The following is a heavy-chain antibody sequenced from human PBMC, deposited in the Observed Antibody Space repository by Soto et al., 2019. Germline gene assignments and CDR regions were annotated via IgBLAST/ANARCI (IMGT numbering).Heavy chain of an antibody. CDR3: AKDERFDFWSGYFPLELAP. J-gene: IGHJ5*02. CDR2: ISYDGSNK. CDR1: GFTFSSYG. V-gene: IGHV3-30*18. D-gene: IGHD3-3*01. Sequence: GGSMRFSCAASGFTFSSYGMHWVRQATGKGLEWVAVISYDGSNKYYADSVKGRFTISRDNSKNTLYLQMNSLRAEDTAVYYCAKDERFDFWSGYFPLELAPWGQGTLVTVSS.